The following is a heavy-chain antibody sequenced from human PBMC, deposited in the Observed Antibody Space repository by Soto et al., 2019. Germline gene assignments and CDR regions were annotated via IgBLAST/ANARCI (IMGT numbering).Heavy chain of an antibody. Sequence: QVQLVESGGGVVQPGRSLRLSCAASGFTFSSYAMHWVRQAPGKGLEWVAVISYDGSNKYYADSVKGRFTISRDNSKNTLYLQMNSMRAEDTAVYYCASDHSGSSGGDYWGQGTLVTVSS. CDR2: ISYDGSNK. D-gene: IGHD1-26*01. CDR3: ASDHSGSSGGDY. J-gene: IGHJ4*02. V-gene: IGHV3-30-3*01. CDR1: GFTFSSYA.